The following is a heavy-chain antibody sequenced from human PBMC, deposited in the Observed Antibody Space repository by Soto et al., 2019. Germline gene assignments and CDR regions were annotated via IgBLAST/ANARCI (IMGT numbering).Heavy chain of an antibody. CDR3: ARVSSGWEYYYYYYGMDV. D-gene: IGHD6-19*01. J-gene: IGHJ6*02. V-gene: IGHV4-34*01. Sequence: SETLSLTCAVYGGSFSGYYWSWIRQPPGKGLEWIGEVNHSGSTNYNPSLKSRVTISVDTSKNQFSLKLSSVTAADTAVYYCARVSSGWEYYYYYYGMDVWGQGTTVTVS. CDR2: VNHSGST. CDR1: GGSFSGYY.